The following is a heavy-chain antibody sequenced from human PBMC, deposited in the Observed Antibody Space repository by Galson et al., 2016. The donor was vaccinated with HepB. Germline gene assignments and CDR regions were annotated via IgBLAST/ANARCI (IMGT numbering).Heavy chain of an antibody. Sequence: SETLSLTCAVYGGSFSGYYWSWIRQPPGKGPEWIGYIYYSGSTNYNPSLKSRVTISVDTSKNQFSLKLRSVTAAGTAVYYCARTAGDYDFWSGYYRASSYYYYYDMDVWGQGTTVTASS. CDR3: ARTAGDYDFWSGYYRASSYYYYYDMDV. V-gene: IGHV4-59*08. CDR1: GGSFSGYY. J-gene: IGHJ6*02. CDR2: IYYSGST. D-gene: IGHD3-3*01.